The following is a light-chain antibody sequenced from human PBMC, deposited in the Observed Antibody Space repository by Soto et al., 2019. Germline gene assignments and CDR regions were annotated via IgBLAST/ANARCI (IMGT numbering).Light chain of an antibody. CDR3: CSYVGSSTYV. CDR1: SSDVGTYNL. Sequence: QSALAQPAFVSGSPGQSITISCTGTSSDVGTYNLVSWYQQHPGKAPKLMVYEGTKRPSGVSNRFSGSKSGNTASLTISGLQAEDEADYYCCSYVGSSTYVFGTGTKVTVL. V-gene: IGLV2-23*01. CDR2: EGT. J-gene: IGLJ1*01.